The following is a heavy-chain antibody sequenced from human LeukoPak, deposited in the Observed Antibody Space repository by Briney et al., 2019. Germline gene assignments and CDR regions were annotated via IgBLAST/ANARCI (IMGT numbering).Heavy chain of an antibody. CDR3: AKEREMATRYYFDY. V-gene: IGHV3-30*18. CDR1: GFTLGSYG. CDR2: ISYDGSNE. Sequence: GRSLGLSCAASGFTLGSYGMHWVRQAPGKGLEWVASISYDGSNEYYGDSVKGRFSVSRDNSKNTLYLHMNSLRAEDTAVYYCAKEREMATRYYFDYWGQGTLVTVSS. J-gene: IGHJ4*02. D-gene: IGHD5-24*01.